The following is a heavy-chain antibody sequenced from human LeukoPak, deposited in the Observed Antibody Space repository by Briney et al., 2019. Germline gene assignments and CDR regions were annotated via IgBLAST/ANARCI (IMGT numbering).Heavy chain of an antibody. J-gene: IGHJ4*02. CDR1: GGSISSSSYY. CDR2: FHYSGST. D-gene: IGHD5-18*01. V-gene: IGHV4-39*01. CDR3: ARRRSGNSYVDY. Sequence: SEILSLTCTVSGGSISSSSYYWGWIRQPPGKGLEWIGSFHYSGSTYYNPSLKSRVTISVDTSKNQFSLKLSSVTATDTAVYYCARRRSGNSYVDYWGQGTLVTVSS.